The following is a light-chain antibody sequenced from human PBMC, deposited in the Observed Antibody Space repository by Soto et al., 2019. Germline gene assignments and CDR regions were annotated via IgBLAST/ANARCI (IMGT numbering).Light chain of an antibody. Sequence: DAVMTQSPLSLPVTLGQPASISCRSSQSLVYSDGNTYLNWFQQRPGQSPMRLIFQVSNRDSGVPDRFSGRWSGTDFTLKISRVEAEDVGVYYCMQSTDWPPTFGGGTKVDIK. CDR1: QSLVYSDGNTY. CDR3: MQSTDWPPT. CDR2: QVS. V-gene: IGKV2-30*01. J-gene: IGKJ4*01.